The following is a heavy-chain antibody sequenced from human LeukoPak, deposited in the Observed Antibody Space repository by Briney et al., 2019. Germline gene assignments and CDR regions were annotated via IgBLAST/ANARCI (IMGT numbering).Heavy chain of an antibody. Sequence: GGSLRLSCAASGFTFSSYSMNWVRQAPGKGLEWVSSISSSSSYIYYADSVKGRFTISRDNAKNSLYLQMNSLRAEDTAVYYCARVLSNTGYSSSWYLGHYYYYYMDAWGKGTTVTVSS. D-gene: IGHD6-13*01. V-gene: IGHV3-21*01. CDR1: GFTFSSYS. CDR3: ARVLSNTGYSSSWYLGHYYYYYMDA. J-gene: IGHJ6*03. CDR2: ISSSSSYI.